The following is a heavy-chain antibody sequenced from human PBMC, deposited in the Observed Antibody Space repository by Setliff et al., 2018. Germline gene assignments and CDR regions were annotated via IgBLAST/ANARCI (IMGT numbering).Heavy chain of an antibody. CDR1: GFTFDDYG. D-gene: IGHD1-26*01. J-gene: IGHJ6*02. V-gene: IGHV3-30*02. Sequence: PGGSLRLSCAASGFTFDDYGMSWVRQAPGKGLEWVANIRYDGSNKYYVDSVKGRFTISRDNSKNTLYLQMNSLRAEDTAVYYCAGLTASREVYYYYGMDVWGQGTTVTVSS. CDR3: AGLTASREVYYYYGMDV. CDR2: IRYDGSNK.